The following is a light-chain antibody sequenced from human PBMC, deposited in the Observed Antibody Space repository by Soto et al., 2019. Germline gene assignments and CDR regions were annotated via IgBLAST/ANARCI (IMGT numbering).Light chain of an antibody. CDR2: DAS. V-gene: IGKV1-5*01. Sequence: DIQMTQSPSTLSASVGDRVTITCRASQSISSWLARYQQKPGKAPKLLIYDASSLESGVPSRFSGSGSGTEFTLTISSLQPDDFATYYCQQYNSYSITFGQGTRLEI. CDR1: QSISSW. J-gene: IGKJ5*01. CDR3: QQYNSYSIT.